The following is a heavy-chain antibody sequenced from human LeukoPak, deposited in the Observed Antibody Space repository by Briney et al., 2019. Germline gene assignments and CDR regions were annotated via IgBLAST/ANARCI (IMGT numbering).Heavy chain of an antibody. CDR1: GFTFSNYG. Sequence: GGSLRLSCAASGFTFSNYGMHWVRQAPGKGLEWVVVISHDGSNNNYADSVKGRFTISRDNSKNTLYVQMNNLRADDTAVYYCVKKGQADDDGKPDWGQGALVTVSP. CDR3: VKKGQADDDGKPD. D-gene: IGHD1-1*01. V-gene: IGHV3-30*18. CDR2: ISHDGSNN. J-gene: IGHJ4*02.